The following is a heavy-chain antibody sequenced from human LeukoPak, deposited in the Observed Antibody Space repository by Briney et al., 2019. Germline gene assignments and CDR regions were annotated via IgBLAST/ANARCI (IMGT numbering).Heavy chain of an antibody. CDR1: GFTFSTYS. CDR3: ARDQSDYYGSGSYSEGSY. Sequence: PGGSLRLSCAESGFTFSTYSMKWVRQAPGKGLEWVSYISSSSGTIYYADSVKGRFTISRDNAKNSLYLQMNGLRDEDTAVYYCARDQSDYYGSGSYSEGSYWGQGTLVTVSS. CDR2: ISSSSGTI. J-gene: IGHJ4*02. V-gene: IGHV3-48*02. D-gene: IGHD3-10*01.